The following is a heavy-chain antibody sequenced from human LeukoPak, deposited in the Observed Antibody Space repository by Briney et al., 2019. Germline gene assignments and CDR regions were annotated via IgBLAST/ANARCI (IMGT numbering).Heavy chain of an antibody. CDR1: GFTVSSNY. J-gene: IGHJ6*03. V-gene: IGHV3-53*01. Sequence: GGSLRLSCAASGFTVSSNYMSWVRQAPGKGLEWVSVIYSGGSTYYADSVKGRFTISRDNSKNTLYLQMNSLRAEDTAVYYCASNNRNTPYIGYYYYMDVWGKGTTVTVSS. D-gene: IGHD1/OR15-1a*01. CDR3: ASNNRNTPYIGYYYYMDV. CDR2: IYSGGST.